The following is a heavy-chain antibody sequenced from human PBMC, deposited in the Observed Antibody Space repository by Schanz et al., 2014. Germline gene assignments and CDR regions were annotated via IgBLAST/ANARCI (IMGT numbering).Heavy chain of an antibody. CDR1: GFTLSSYA. V-gene: IGHV3-30*14. CDR3: ACVHPYAPSGWGYFDY. J-gene: IGHJ4*02. CDR2: ISYDGSNK. D-gene: IGHD6-19*01. Sequence: QVQLVESGGGVVQPGRSLRLSCAAYGFTLSSYAMHWVRQAPGKGLEWVAVISYDGSNKYYADSVKGRFTMSRDNSKNTVYLHMNRLSAEDTAVYSCACVHPYAPSGWGYFDYWGQGALVTVSS.